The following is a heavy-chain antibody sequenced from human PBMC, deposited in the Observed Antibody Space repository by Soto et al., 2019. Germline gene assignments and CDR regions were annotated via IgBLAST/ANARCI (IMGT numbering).Heavy chain of an antibody. V-gene: IGHV4-31*03. J-gene: IGHJ5*02. CDR2: IYYSGST. CDR1: GGSISSGGYY. CDR3: ARDGTYYYGSGSIDP. Sequence: SQTLSLTCTVSGGSISSGGYYWSWIRQHPGKGLEWIGYIYYSGSTYYNPSLKSRVTISVDTSKNQFSLKLSSVTAADTAVYYCARDGTYYYGSGSIDPWGQGTLVTVSS. D-gene: IGHD3-10*01.